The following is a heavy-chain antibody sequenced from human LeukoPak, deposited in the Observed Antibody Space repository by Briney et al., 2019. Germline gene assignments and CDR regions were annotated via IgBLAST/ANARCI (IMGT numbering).Heavy chain of an antibody. CDR3: ARESLYYYYYMDV. V-gene: IGHV4-4*07. J-gene: IGHJ6*03. Sequence: SETLSLTCIVSGGSISCYFWSWIRQPAGKGLEWIGRIYTSGSTNYNPSLKSRVTMSVDTSKNQFSLKLSSVTAADTAVYYCARESLYYYYYMDVWGKGTTVSVSS. CDR1: GGSISCYF. CDR2: IYTSGST.